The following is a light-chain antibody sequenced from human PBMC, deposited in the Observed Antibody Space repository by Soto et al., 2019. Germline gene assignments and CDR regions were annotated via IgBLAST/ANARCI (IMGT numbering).Light chain of an antibody. J-gene: IGKJ1*01. CDR1: QSVGRY. V-gene: IGKV3-15*01. CDR3: QQHNDWPLT. CDR2: GAS. Sequence: EIVMTQSPATLSVSPGEGATLSCRASQSVGRYLVWYQQKPGQAPRLVISGASTRDTGIPARFSGSGSGTEFTLTISSLQSEDFAVYYCQQHNDWPLTFGQGTKV.